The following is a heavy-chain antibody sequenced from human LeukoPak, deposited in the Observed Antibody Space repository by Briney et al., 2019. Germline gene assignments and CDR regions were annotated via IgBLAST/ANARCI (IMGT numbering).Heavy chain of an antibody. CDR2: IYHSGSP. D-gene: IGHD3-22*01. V-gene: IGHV4-30-2*01. Sequence: SETLSLTCAVSGGSISSGGYSWSWIRQPPGKGLEWIGYIYHSGSPYYNPSLKSRVTISVDRSKNQFSLKLSSVTAADTAVYYCARGMYYYDSSGYSYSYYFDYWGQGTLVTVSS. CDR3: ARGMYYYDSSGYSYSYYFDY. J-gene: IGHJ4*02. CDR1: GGSISSGGYS.